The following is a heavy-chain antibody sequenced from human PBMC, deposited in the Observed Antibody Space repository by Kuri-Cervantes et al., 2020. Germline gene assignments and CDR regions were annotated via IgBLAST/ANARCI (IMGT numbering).Heavy chain of an antibody. CDR2: ISSDGTTT. V-gene: IGHV3-74*01. CDR1: GFTFSGHG. J-gene: IGHJ6*03. D-gene: IGHD7-27*01. Sequence: GESLKISCAASGFTFSGHGMSWVRLAPGEGPVWVSLISSDGTTTLYANSVKGRFTISRDNARNTLYLQVNSLRAEDTALYYCARATGIPLGTGYYGYLDVWGKGTTVTVSS. CDR3: ARATGIPLGTGYYGYLDV.